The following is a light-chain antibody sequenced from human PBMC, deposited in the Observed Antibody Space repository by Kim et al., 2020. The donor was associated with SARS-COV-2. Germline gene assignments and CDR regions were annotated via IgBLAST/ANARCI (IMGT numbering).Light chain of an antibody. V-gene: IGLV1-51*01. Sequence: QSVLTQPPSVSAAPGQKVTISCYGSSNIENNYVSWYQHFPGTAPKLLIYDNNKRPSGIPDRFYGSKSGTSATLGITGLQTGDEADYYCATWDSNLNAGRVFGGGTQLTVL. CDR1: SNIENNY. CDR2: DNN. CDR3: ATWDSNLNAGRV. J-gene: IGLJ3*02.